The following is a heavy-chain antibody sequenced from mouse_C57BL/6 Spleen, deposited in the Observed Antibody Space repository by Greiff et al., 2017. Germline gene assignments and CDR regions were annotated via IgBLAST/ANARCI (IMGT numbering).Heavy chain of an antibody. D-gene: IGHD2-5*01. V-gene: IGHV1-64*01. CDR1: GYTFTSYW. CDR3: SYYYSNPAWFAY. CDR2: IHPHSGST. Sequence: QVQLQQPGAELVKPGASVKLSCKASGYTFTSYWMHWVKQRPGQGLEWIGMIHPHSGSTNYNEKFKSKATLTVDNSSSTAHMQLSSLTSEDSAVYYGSYYYSNPAWFAYWGQGTLVTVAA. J-gene: IGHJ3*01.